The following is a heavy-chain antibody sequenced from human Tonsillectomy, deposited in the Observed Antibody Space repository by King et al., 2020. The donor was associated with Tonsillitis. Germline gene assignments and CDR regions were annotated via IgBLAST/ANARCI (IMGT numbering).Heavy chain of an antibody. V-gene: IGHV4-39*01. CDR3: ARDRDYGNYDY. CDR1: GGPISSNSFY. CDR2: IYYSGST. J-gene: IGHJ4*02. Sequence: QLQESGPGLVKPSETLSLTCTVSGGPISSNSFYWGWIRQPPGKALELIGTIYYSGSTYYNPSLKSRVTISIDTSTNQVSLKLSSVTAADTAVYYCARDRDYGNYDYWGQGTLAT. D-gene: IGHD4-17*01.